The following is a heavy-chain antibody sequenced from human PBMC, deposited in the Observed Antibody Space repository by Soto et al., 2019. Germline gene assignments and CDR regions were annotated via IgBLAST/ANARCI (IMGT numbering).Heavy chain of an antibody. J-gene: IGHJ3*02. Sequence: QVQLVESGGGVVQPGRSLRLSCAASGFTFSSYGMHWVRQAPGKGLGWVAVISYDGSNKYYADSVKGRFTISRDNSKNTLYMKMNSLRDEDTAVYYCAKPTLSYDSSGYYQIGAFDIWGQGTMVTVSS. D-gene: IGHD3-22*01. CDR1: GFTFSSYG. CDR2: ISYDGSNK. V-gene: IGHV3-30*18. CDR3: AKPTLSYDSSGYYQIGAFDI.